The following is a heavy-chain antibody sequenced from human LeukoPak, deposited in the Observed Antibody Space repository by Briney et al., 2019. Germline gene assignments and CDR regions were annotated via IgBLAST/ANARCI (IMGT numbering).Heavy chain of an antibody. CDR3: AKREMSTSYYFDY. CDR1: GFTFSSYA. V-gene: IGHV3-23*01. CDR2: VSGSGGNT. Sequence: GGSLRLSCAASGFTFSSYAMGWVRQAPGKGLEWVSAVSGSGGNTYYADSVKGRFTISRDNSKSTLYLQMNSLRAEDTAVYYCAKREMSTSYYFDYWGQGTLVTVSS. D-gene: IGHD5-24*01. J-gene: IGHJ4*02.